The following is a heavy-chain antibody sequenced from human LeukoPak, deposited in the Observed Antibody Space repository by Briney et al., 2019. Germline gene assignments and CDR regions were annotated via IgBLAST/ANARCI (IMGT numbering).Heavy chain of an antibody. Sequence: SQTLSLTCTVSGGSISSGDYYWSWIRQPPGKGLEWIGYIYYSGSTYYNPSLKSRVTISVDTSKNQFSLKLSSVTAADTAVYYCARGWDYYDSSGHTYYGMDVWGQGTTVTVSS. D-gene: IGHD3-22*01. CDR1: GGSISSGDYY. CDR2: IYYSGST. J-gene: IGHJ6*02. V-gene: IGHV4-30-4*01. CDR3: ARGWDYYDSSGHTYYGMDV.